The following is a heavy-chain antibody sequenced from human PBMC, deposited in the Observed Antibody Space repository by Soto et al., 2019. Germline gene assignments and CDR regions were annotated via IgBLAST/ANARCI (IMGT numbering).Heavy chain of an antibody. D-gene: IGHD3-22*01. Sequence: ASVKVSCKASGYTFTSYAMHWVRQAPGQRLEWMGWISGYHGKTKYAQTLQGIVTMTADTSTSTVYVELRGLRSDDTAVYFCARDNMIDDFGLATYDYWCQGTTVTVSS. CDR1: GYTFTSYA. J-gene: IGHJ4*02. V-gene: IGHV1-18*01. CDR3: ARDNMIDDFGLATYDY. CDR2: ISGYHGKT.